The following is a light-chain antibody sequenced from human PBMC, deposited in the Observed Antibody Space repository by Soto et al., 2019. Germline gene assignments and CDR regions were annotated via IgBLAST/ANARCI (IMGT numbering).Light chain of an antibody. V-gene: IGKV1-5*01. CDR3: QQYNTHLT. CDR2: DAS. CDR1: QSISSW. J-gene: IGKJ4*01. Sequence: DIQMTHSPSTLSASVGDRVTITCRASQSISSWLAWYQQKPGKAPKLLIYDASSLESGVPSRFSGSGSGTEFTLTISSLQPDDFATYYCQQYNTHLTFGGGTKVDI.